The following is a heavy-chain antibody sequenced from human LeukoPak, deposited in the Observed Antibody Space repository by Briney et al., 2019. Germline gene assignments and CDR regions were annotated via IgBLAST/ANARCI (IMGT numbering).Heavy chain of an antibody. D-gene: IGHD3-22*01. Sequence: GGSLRLSWAASGFTFSSYAMHWVRQARGKGLEWVAVISYDGSNKYYADSVKGRFTISRDNSKNTLYLQMNSLRAEDTAVYYCARGHYYDSSGYQGAAFDIWGQGIMVTVSS. CDR3: ARGHYYDSSGYQGAAFDI. CDR1: GFTFSSYA. J-gene: IGHJ3*02. CDR2: ISYDGSNK. V-gene: IGHV3-30-3*01.